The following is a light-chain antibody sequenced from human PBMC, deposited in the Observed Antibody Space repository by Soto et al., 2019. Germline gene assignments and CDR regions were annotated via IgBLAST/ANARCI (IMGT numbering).Light chain of an antibody. J-gene: IGLJ2*01. CDR2: EVS. CDR3: SSYTSSTTV. V-gene: IGLV2-14*01. Sequence: QSALTQPASVSGSPGQSITISCTGTSSDVGGYNYVSWYQQHPGKAPKLMIYEVSNRASGVSNRFSGSKSGNTASLTISGLQAEDEADYYCSSYTSSTTVFGGGTKVTVL. CDR1: SSDVGGYNY.